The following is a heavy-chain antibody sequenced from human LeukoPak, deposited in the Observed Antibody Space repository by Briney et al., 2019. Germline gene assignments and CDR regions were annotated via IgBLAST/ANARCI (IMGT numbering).Heavy chain of an antibody. J-gene: IGHJ5*02. CDR3: ARQIIAAASP. CDR1: GGSISSSSYY. CDR2: IYYSGST. D-gene: IGHD6-13*01. Sequence: PSETLPLTCTVSGGSISSSSYYWGWIRQPPGTGLEWIGSIYYSGSTYYNPSLKSRVTISVDTSKNQFSLKLSSVTAADTAVYYCARQIIAAASPWGQGTLVTVSS. V-gene: IGHV4-39*01.